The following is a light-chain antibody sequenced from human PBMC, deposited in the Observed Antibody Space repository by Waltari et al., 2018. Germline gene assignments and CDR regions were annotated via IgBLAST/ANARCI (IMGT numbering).Light chain of an antibody. CDR3: CSYAGSSPHVI. J-gene: IGLJ2*01. Sequence: QSALTQPASVSGSPGQSITISCTGSSSDVGRYKFVSWYQQHPGKAPQLMIYGGSQRPSGVSNRLSGSKFGNTASLTISGLRAEDEADYYCCSYAGSSPHVIFGGGTKLTVL. CDR2: GGS. CDR1: SSDVGRYKF. V-gene: IGLV2-23*01.